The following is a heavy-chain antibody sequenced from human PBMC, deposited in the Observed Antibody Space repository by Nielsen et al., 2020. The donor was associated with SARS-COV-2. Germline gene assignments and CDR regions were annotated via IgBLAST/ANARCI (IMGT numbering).Heavy chain of an antibody. CDR1: GGSFSDHY. Sequence: SETLSLTCAVYGGSFSDHYWTWIRQSPGKGLEWIAEINHRGDTNYNPSLKSRVTILIDTSKNQFSLKLSPLTAADTAVYYCAARTDMVRGITMRVGNWFDPWGQGTLVTVSS. V-gene: IGHV4-34*01. CDR3: AARTDMVRGITMRVGNWFDP. D-gene: IGHD3-10*01. CDR2: INHRGDT. J-gene: IGHJ5*02.